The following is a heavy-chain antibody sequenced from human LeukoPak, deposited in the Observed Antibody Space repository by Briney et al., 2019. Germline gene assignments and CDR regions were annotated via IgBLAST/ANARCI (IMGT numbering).Heavy chain of an antibody. D-gene: IGHD6-13*01. CDR2: ISGSGGST. V-gene: IGHV3-23*01. CDR3: ARDNAGPAAGQDY. J-gene: IGHJ4*02. CDR1: GCTFSSYA. Sequence: GGSLRLSCAASGCTFSSYAMSWVRQAPGKGLEWVSAISGSGGSTYYADSVKGRFTISRDNSKNTLYLQMHSLRVEDTALYYCARDNAGPAAGQDYWGQGTLVTVSS.